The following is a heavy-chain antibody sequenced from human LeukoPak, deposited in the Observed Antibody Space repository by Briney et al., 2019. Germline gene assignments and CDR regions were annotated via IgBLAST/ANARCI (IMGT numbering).Heavy chain of an antibody. Sequence: ASVKVSCKASGHTFTGYYMHWVRQARGQGLEWMGWINPNSGGTNYAQKFQGRVTMTRDTSISTAYIELSRLRSDDTAVYYCARVYYYDSSGSFSYYGLDVWGQGTTVTVSS. CDR1: GHTFTGYY. D-gene: IGHD3-22*01. J-gene: IGHJ6*01. V-gene: IGHV1-2*02. CDR3: ARVYYYDSSGSFSYYGLDV. CDR2: INPNSGGT.